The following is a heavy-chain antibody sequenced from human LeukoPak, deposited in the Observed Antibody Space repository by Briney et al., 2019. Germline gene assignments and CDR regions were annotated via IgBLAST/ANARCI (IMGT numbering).Heavy chain of an antibody. CDR3: AKGTEWTLDY. CDR2: ISYDGSNK. Sequence: GGSLRLSCAASGFSFSSYGMHWVRQAPGKGPEWVALISYDGSNKYYADSVKGRFTISRDNSKNTLYPQMNSLRPEDTAVYYCAKGTEWTLDYWGQGTLVTVSS. J-gene: IGHJ4*02. CDR1: GFSFSSYG. V-gene: IGHV3-30*18. D-gene: IGHD3-3*01.